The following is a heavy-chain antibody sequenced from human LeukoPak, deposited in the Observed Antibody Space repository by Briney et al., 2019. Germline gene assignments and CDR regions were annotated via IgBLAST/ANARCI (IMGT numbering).Heavy chain of an antibody. J-gene: IGHJ6*03. CDR1: GFTFNNYW. CDR3: VRGYYYHYMDV. V-gene: IGHV3-7*01. Sequence: GGSLRLSCAASGFTFNNYWMNWVRQSRGKGLEWVANIKQDGSEKYYVDSVKGRFTISRDNAKNTLYLQMNALRTDDTAVYYCVRGYYYHYMDVGGKGTTVTVSS. CDR2: IKQDGSEK.